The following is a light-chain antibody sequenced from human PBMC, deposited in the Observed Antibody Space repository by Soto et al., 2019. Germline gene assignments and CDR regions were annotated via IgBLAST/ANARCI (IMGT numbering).Light chain of an antibody. J-gene: IGKJ2*01. Sequence: EIVMTQSPATLSVSPGERGTLSCRASQSVSSNLVWYQQRPGQAPRLLIYRASIRATGIPARFSGSGSGTEFTLTISSLQCEDFAVYYCQQYDRWPPNYTFGQGTKV. V-gene: IGKV3-15*01. CDR2: RAS. CDR1: QSVSSN. CDR3: QQYDRWPPNYT.